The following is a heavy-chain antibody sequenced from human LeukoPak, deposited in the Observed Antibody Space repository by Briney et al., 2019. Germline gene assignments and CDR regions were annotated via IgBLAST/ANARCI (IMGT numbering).Heavy chain of an antibody. Sequence: GGSLEISCKGSGSRFTNNWIGWARQMPGKGLEWMGITYPGDSNTRYSPSFQGQVTISADKSISSAYLQWSSLKASDTAMYYCVRSPACSSGTCYPNWFDPWGQGTLVTVSS. CDR2: TYPGDSNT. CDR3: VRSPACSSGTCYPNWFDP. V-gene: IGHV5-51*01. CDR1: GSRFTNNW. D-gene: IGHD2-15*01. J-gene: IGHJ5*02.